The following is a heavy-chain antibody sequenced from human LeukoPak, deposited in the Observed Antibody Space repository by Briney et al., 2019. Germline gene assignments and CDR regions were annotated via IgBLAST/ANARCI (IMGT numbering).Heavy chain of an antibody. V-gene: IGHV4-39*07. CDR3: ARGYCSGGSCYSYYYYNYMDV. D-gene: IGHD2-15*01. CDR1: GGSISSSSYY. J-gene: IGHJ6*03. CDR2: IYYSGGT. Sequence: SETLSLTCTVSGGSISSSSYYWGWIRQPPGKGLEWIGSIYYSGGTYYNPSLKSRVTISVDTSKNQFSLKLSSVTAADTAVYYCARGYCSGGSCYSYYYYNYMDVWGKGTTVTVSS.